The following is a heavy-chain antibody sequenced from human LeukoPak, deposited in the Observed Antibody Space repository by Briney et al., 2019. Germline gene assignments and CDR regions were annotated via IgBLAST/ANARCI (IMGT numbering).Heavy chain of an antibody. V-gene: IGHV3-23*01. CDR1: GFTFSNYA. Sequence: RGSLRLSCAASGFTFSNYAMSWVRQTPGKGLQWVSVISGSGRTTEYADSVKGRFTISRDNSKNTLSLQMNSLRVEDTAIYYCAKNVVVKRYIDYWGQGTLVTVSS. CDR3: AKNVVVKRYIDY. J-gene: IGHJ4*02. D-gene: IGHD2-15*01. CDR2: ISGSGRTT.